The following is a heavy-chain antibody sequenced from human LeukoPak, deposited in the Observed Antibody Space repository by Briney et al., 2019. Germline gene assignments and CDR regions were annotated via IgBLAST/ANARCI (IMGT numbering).Heavy chain of an antibody. Sequence: ASVKVSCKASGYTFTSYGISWVRQAPGQGLEWMGWISAYNGNTNYAQKLQGRVTMTTDTSTSTAYMELRSLRSDDTAVYYCARGDGGIVVVPAVPIVDYWGQGTLVTVSS. J-gene: IGHJ4*02. CDR2: ISAYNGNT. CDR1: GYTFTSYG. D-gene: IGHD2-2*01. CDR3: ARGDGGIVVVPAVPIVDY. V-gene: IGHV1-18*01.